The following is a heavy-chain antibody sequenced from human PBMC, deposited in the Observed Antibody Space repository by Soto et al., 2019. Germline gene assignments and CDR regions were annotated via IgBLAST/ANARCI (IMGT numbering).Heavy chain of an antibody. V-gene: IGHV3-7*01. D-gene: IGHD5-18*01. CDR3: ASVQLWPYYYYYYGMDV. CDR1: GFTFSSYW. CDR2: IKQDGSEK. J-gene: IGHJ6*02. Sequence: EVQLVESGGGLVQPGGSLRLSCAASGFTFSSYWMSWVRQGPGKGLEWVANIKQDGSEKYYVDSVKGRFTISRDNAKNSLYLQMNSLRAEDTAVYYCASVQLWPYYYYYYGMDVWGQGTTVTVSS.